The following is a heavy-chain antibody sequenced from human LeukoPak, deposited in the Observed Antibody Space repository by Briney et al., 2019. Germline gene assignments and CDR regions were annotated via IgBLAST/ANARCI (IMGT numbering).Heavy chain of an antibody. D-gene: IGHD2-21*02. V-gene: IGHV3-21*01. CDR2: ISSSSSYI. J-gene: IGHJ4*02. CDR3: ARDTYCGGDCYSNYFDY. CDR1: GFTFSSYS. Sequence: GGSLRHSCAASGFTFSSYSMNWVRQAPGKGLEWVSSISSSSSYIYYADSVKGRFTISRDNAKNSLYLQMNSLRAEDTAVYYCARDTYCGGDCYSNYFDYWGQGTLVTVSS.